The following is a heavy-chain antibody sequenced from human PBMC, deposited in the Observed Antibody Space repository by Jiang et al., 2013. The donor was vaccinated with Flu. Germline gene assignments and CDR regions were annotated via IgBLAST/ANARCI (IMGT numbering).Heavy chain of an antibody. CDR1: GFTFSSYA. V-gene: IGHV3-30-3*01. CDR3: ARPLGSYYSQYYFDY. CDR2: ISYDGSNK. D-gene: IGHD3-10*01. Sequence: QLLESGGGVVQPGRSLRLSCAASGFTFSSYAMHWVRQAPGKGLEWVAVISYDGSNKYYADSVKGRFTISRDNSKNTLYLQMNSLRAEDTAVYYCARPLGSYYSQYYFDYWGQGTLVTVSS. J-gene: IGHJ4*02.